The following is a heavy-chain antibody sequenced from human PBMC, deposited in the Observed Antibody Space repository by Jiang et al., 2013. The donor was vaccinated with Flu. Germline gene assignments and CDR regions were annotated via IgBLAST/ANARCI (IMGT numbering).Heavy chain of an antibody. CDR2: IYYSGST. D-gene: IGHD6-6*01. CDR3: ASGRIAARPLIYYYYGMDV. Sequence: GSGLVKPSETLSLTCTVSGGSITSYYWSWIRQPPGKGLELIGYIYYSGSTNYNPSLKSRVTISVDTSKNQFSLKLSSVTAADTAVYYCASGRIAARPLIYYYYGMDVWGQGTTVTVSS. CDR1: GGSITSYY. V-gene: IGHV4-59*01. J-gene: IGHJ6*02.